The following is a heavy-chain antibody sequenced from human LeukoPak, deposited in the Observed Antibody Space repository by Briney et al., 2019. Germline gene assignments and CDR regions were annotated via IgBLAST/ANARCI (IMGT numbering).Heavy chain of an antibody. V-gene: IGHV1-18*01. CDR1: GYTFTSYG. CDR3: ARGDFYDILTGYYMYLDY. CDR2: ISAYNGNT. J-gene: IGHJ4*02. D-gene: IGHD3-9*01. Sequence: ASVKVSCKASGYTFTSYGISWVRQAPGQGLEWMGWISAYNGNTNYAQKLQGRVTMTTDTSTSPAYMELRSLRSDDTAVYYCARGDFYDILTGYYMYLDYWGQGTLVTVSS.